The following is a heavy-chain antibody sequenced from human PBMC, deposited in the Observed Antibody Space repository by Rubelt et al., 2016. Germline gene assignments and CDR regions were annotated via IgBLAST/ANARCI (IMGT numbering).Heavy chain of an antibody. CDR3: ARGGVNWNYDY. D-gene: IGHD1-7*01. CDR2: VYYSGKT. V-gene: IGHV4-39*07. CDR1: GASITSTRHY. J-gene: IGHJ4*02. Sequence: QLQLQESGPGLVKPSETLSLTCSVSGASITSTRHYWGWIRQPPGKGLEWIGSVYYSGKTYSNPSLKSRVTISVDTSENRFSLKGKSVTAADKAVYDCARGGVNWNYDYWGQGTLVTVSS.